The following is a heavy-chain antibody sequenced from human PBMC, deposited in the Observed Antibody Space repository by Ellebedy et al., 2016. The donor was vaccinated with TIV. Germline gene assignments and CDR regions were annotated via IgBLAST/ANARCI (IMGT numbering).Heavy chain of an antibody. V-gene: IGHV1-24*01. Sequence: ASVKVSXKVSGNSLIEVSMHWVRQAPGEGLEWMGGFDPEDDETIYAQKFQGRLIMTEDTSTDTAYMELSSLSSEDTAVYCCATFTIAFGVPSTPTNWGQGTLVTVSS. D-gene: IGHD3-16*01. CDR2: FDPEDDET. CDR1: GNSLIEVS. J-gene: IGHJ4*02. CDR3: ATFTIAFGVPSTPTN.